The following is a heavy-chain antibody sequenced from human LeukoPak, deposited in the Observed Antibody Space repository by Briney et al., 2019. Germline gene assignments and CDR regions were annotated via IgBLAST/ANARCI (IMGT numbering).Heavy chain of an antibody. J-gene: IGHJ4*02. Sequence: SETLSLTCIVSGDSISNYYWNWIRQPAGKGLEWIGSIYYSGSTYYNPSLKSRVTISVDTSKNQFSLKLSSVTAADTAVYYCASIAAAGNFDYWGQGTLVTVSS. D-gene: IGHD6-13*01. CDR1: GDSISNYY. CDR2: IYYSGST. V-gene: IGHV4-4*07. CDR3: ASIAAAGNFDY.